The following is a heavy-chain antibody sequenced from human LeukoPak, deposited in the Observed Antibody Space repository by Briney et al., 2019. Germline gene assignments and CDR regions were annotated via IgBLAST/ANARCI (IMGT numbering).Heavy chain of an antibody. CDR2: ISSSGSTM. CDR3: TRGFDISDY. D-gene: IGHD3-9*01. J-gene: IGHJ4*02. V-gene: IGHV3-48*04. CDR1: GLTFSSYS. Sequence: PGGSLRLSCAVSGLTFSSYSMNWARQAPGKGLEWLSYISSSGSTMYYADSVKGRFTIPRDNARNSLYLQMNSLRVEDTAMYYCTRGFDISDYWGQGTVVTVSS.